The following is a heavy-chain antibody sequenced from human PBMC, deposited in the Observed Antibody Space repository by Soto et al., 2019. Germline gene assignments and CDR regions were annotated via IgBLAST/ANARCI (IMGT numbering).Heavy chain of an antibody. D-gene: IGHD3-22*01. CDR3: ARGGYDSSGYCPMAD. J-gene: IGHJ4*02. CDR2: INHSGST. CDR1: GGSFSGYY. V-gene: IGHV4-34*01. Sequence: SETLSLTCAVYGGSFSGYYWSWIRQPPGKGLEWIGEINHSGSTNYNPSLKSRVTISVDTSKNQFSLKLSSVTAADTAVYYCARGGYDSSGYCPMADWGQGTLVTVSS.